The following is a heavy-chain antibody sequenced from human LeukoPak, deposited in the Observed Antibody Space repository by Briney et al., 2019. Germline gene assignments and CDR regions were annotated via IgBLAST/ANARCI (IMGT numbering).Heavy chain of an antibody. D-gene: IGHD4-17*01. CDR3: ARDLVTVTKGFDI. CDR1: DDSFSIHY. J-gene: IGHJ3*02. Sequence: PSETLSLTCAVSDDSFSIHYWTWIRQPPGKGLEWIGYISYIGTTNYNPSLKSRVTLSIDTSKNQFSLKLSSVTAADTAVYYCARDLVTVTKGFDIWGQGTMVSVSS. V-gene: IGHV4-59*11. CDR2: ISYIGTT.